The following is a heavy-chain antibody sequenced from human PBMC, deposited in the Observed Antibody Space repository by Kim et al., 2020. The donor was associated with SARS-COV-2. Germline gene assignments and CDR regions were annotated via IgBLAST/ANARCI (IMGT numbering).Heavy chain of an antibody. Sequence: ANAVQGRLTSSRDNAKNSLYLRMNSLRAEDTALYYCAKDKTTVDSGPVDYWGQGTLVTVSS. D-gene: IGHD4-17*01. J-gene: IGHJ4*02. V-gene: IGHV3-9*01. CDR3: AKDKTTVDSGPVDY.